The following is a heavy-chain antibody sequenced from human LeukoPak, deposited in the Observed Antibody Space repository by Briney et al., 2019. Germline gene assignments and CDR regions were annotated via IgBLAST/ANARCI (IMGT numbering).Heavy chain of an antibody. Sequence: ASVKVSCKVSGYTLTELSMHWVRQAPGKGLEWMGGFDIEDGETIYAQKFQGRVTMTKDTSTDTAYMELSSMRSEDTAVYYCATWGVVVVAAPQPFEYWGQGTLVTVSS. CDR3: ATWGVVVVAAPQPFEY. CDR2: FDIEDGET. J-gene: IGHJ4*02. CDR1: GYTLTELS. D-gene: IGHD2-15*01. V-gene: IGHV1-24*01.